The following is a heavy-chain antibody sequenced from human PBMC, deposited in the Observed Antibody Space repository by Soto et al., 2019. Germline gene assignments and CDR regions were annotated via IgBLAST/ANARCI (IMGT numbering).Heavy chain of an antibody. D-gene: IGHD2-21*01. J-gene: IGHJ4*02. Sequence: EVQLVESGGGLVQPGGSLRLSCAASGFTFSSYSMNWVRQAPGKGLEWVSCISSSSSTIYYADSVKGRFTISRDNAKNSLYLQMNSLRAEDTAVYYCARDQGYCGGDCYWNPDYWGQGTLVTVSS. CDR3: ARDQGYCGGDCYWNPDY. V-gene: IGHV3-48*01. CDR1: GFTFSSYS. CDR2: ISSSSSTI.